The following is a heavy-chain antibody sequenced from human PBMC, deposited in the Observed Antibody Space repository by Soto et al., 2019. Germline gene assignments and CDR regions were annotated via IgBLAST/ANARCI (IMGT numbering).Heavy chain of an antibody. J-gene: IGHJ4*02. D-gene: IGHD3-16*01. CDR1: GFTFRSYT. Sequence: NPGGSLSLSCAASGFTFRSYTMNWVRQAPGKGLEWVSSISSSSSYIYYADSVKGRFTISRDNAKNSLYLQMNSLRAEDTAVYYCAREILHTYYDYVWGSYSSGNPDYFDYWGQGTLVTVSS. CDR2: ISSSSSYI. V-gene: IGHV3-21*01. CDR3: AREILHTYYDYVWGSYSSGNPDYFDY.